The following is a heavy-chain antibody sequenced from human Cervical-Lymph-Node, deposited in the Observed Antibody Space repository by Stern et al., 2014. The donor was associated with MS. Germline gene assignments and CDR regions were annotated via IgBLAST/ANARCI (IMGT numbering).Heavy chain of an antibody. Sequence: QVQLVQSGAEVKKPGASVKVSCKASGYTFTSYSMHWVRQAPGQRHEWLGWINAGNGNTKYSQKFQGRVTITRDTSTTTAYMELSSLRSEDTAVYYCARGWYSSSWYVWFDPWGQGTLVTVSS. CDR1: GYTFTSYS. V-gene: IGHV1-3*01. D-gene: IGHD6-13*01. CDR2: INAGNGNT. J-gene: IGHJ5*02. CDR3: ARGWYSSSWYVWFDP.